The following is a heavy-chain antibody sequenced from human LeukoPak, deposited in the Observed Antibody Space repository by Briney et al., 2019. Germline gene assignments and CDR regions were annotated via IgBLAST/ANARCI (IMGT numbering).Heavy chain of an antibody. CDR1: GGSISSYY. CDR3: ARGVAGQHTAMVTHDY. D-gene: IGHD5-18*01. CDR2: INHSGST. Sequence: SETLSLTCTVPGGSISSYYWSWIRQPPGKGLEWIEEINHSGSTNYNPSLKSRVTISVDTSKNQFSLKLSSVTAADTAVYYCARGVAGQHTAMVTHDYWGQGTLVTVSS. J-gene: IGHJ4*02. V-gene: IGHV4-34*01.